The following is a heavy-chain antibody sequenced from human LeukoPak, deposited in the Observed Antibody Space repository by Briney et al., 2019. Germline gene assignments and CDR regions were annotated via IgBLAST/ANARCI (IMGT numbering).Heavy chain of an antibody. D-gene: IGHD3-16*01. CDR1: GGSISSYY. Sequence: SETLSLTCTVSGGSISSYYWSWIRQPPGKGLEWIGYIYYSGSTNYNPSLKSRVTISVDTSKNQFSLKLSSVTAADTAVYYCARERSSGYFDYWGQGTLVTVSS. CDR3: ARERSSGYFDY. V-gene: IGHV4-59*01. J-gene: IGHJ4*02. CDR2: IYYSGST.